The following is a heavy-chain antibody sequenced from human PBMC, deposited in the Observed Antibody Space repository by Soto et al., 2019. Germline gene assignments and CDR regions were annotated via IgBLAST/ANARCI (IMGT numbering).Heavy chain of an antibody. Sequence: GPSVKVSCKASGYIFSDYGSNWVRLAPGQGLEWMGWIIPYNDNTKYAENFQGRVTLTTDTSTNTVYMELRSLTPDDTGVYFCARKPYSHYYGMDVWGQGTSVTVSS. CDR1: GYIFSDYG. D-gene: IGHD2-21*01. V-gene: IGHV1-18*01. CDR2: IIPYNDNT. CDR3: ARKPYSHYYGMDV. J-gene: IGHJ6*02.